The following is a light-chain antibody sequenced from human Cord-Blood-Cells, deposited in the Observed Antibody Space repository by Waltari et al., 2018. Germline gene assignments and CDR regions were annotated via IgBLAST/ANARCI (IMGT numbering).Light chain of an antibody. J-gene: IGLJ1*01. V-gene: IGLV2-11*01. CDR2: DVS. CDR3: CSYAGSYTFDV. Sequence: QSALTQPRSVSGSPGQSVTISCTGPISDVGGYNYVSWYQQPPGKAPKLMIYDVSKRPSGVPDRFSGSKSGNTASLTISGLQAEDEADYYCCSYAGSYTFDVFGTGTKVTVL. CDR1: ISDVGGYNY.